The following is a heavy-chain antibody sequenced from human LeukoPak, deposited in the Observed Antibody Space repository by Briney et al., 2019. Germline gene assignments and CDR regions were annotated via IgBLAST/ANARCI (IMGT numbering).Heavy chain of an antibody. V-gene: IGHV1-69*08. CDR3: ARANMVRGAYFDY. D-gene: IGHD3-10*01. J-gene: IGHJ4*02. Sequence: WASVKVSCKASGGTFSSYTISWVRQAPGQGLEWMGRIIPILGTANYAQKFQGRVTITADKSTSTAYMELSSLRSEDTAVYYCARANMVRGAYFDYWGQGTLVTVSS. CDR2: IIPILGTA. CDR1: GGTFSSYT.